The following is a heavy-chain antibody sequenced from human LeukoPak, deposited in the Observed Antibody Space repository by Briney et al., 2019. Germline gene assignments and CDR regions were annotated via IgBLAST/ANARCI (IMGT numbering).Heavy chain of an antibody. J-gene: IGHJ4*02. CDR3: ARVDRALDY. Sequence: ASVRVSCKASGYLFTAYYIHWVRQAPGQGLEWMGWFNPNTADTYSTQKFQCRVTMTRDTSISTVYMELTSLRSDDTAVYYCARVDRALDYWGQGTLVTVSS. CDR1: GYLFTAYY. V-gene: IGHV1-2*02. CDR2: FNPNTADT.